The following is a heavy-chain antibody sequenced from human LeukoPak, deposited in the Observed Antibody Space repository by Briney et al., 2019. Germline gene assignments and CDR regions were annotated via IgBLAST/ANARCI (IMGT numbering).Heavy chain of an antibody. V-gene: IGHV3-11*01. CDR1: GFTFSDYY. J-gene: IGHJ4*02. CDR3: ARSRHDSSGSCKY. Sequence: PGGSLRLSCAASGFTFSDYYMSWIRQAPGKGLEWVSYIGSSGSTIYYADSVKGRFTISRDNAKNSLYLQMNSLRAEDTAVYYCARSRHDSSGSCKYWGQGTLVTVSS. CDR2: IGSSGSTI. D-gene: IGHD3-22*01.